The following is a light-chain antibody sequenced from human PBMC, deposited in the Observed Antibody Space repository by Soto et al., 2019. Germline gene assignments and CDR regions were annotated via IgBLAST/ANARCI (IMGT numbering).Light chain of an antibody. J-gene: IGKJ2*03. CDR1: QSILYHSNNKNY. CDR2: WAS. CDR3: QQYYSSSYS. V-gene: IGKV4-1*01. Sequence: DIVMTQSPDSLAVSLGERATINCKSSQSILYHSNNKNYLAWYQQKPGQPPKLLFYWASTRESGVPERFSGSGSGADFTLTITRLQAEDVAVYYCQQYYSSSYSFGQGTKLEIK.